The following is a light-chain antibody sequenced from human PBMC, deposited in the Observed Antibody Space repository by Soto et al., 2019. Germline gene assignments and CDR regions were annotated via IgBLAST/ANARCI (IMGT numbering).Light chain of an antibody. Sequence: EIVLTQSPGTLSLSPGESATLSCRASQSVTSSYLAWYQQKPGQAPRLLIYGASSRATGIPDRFSGSGSGTDFPLTISRLEPEDFAVYSCQQYGSSPRTFGQGTKVEIK. J-gene: IGKJ1*01. CDR1: QSVTSSY. CDR2: GAS. CDR3: QQYGSSPRT. V-gene: IGKV3-20*01.